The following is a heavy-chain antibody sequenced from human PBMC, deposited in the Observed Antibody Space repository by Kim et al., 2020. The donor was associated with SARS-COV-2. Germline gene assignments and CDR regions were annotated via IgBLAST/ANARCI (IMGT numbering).Heavy chain of an antibody. D-gene: IGHD3-22*01. V-gene: IGHV3-9*01. Sequence: KGRFNISRDNAKNSLYLQMNSLRAEDTALYYCAKGDPYYYDSSGYEFSGYWGQGTLVTVSS. J-gene: IGHJ4*02. CDR3: AKGDPYYYDSSGYEFSGY.